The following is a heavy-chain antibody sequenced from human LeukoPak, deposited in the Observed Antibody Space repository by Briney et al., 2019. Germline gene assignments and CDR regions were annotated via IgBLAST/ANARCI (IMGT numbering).Heavy chain of an antibody. CDR3: ARVNWNPDY. J-gene: IGHJ4*02. CDR2: IHHTGST. CDR1: GYSISRGYH. V-gene: IGHV4-38-2*01. D-gene: IGHD1-1*01. Sequence: SETLSLTCAVSGYSISRGYHGGWIRQPPGKGLEWIGSIHHTGSTYYNSSLKSRVTISVDTSKNQFSLTVSSVTAADTAVYYCARVNWNPDYWGQGTLVTVSS.